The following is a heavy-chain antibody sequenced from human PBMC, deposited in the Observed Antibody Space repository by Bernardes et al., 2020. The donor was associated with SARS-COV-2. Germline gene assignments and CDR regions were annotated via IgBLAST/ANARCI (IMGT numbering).Heavy chain of an antibody. Sequence: SETLSLTCTVSGGSISSYYWSWIRQPAGKGLEWIGRIYTSGSTNYNPSLKSRVTMSVDTSKNQFSLKLSSVTAADTAVYYCARSKVVPAASRYYYYYYMDVWGKGTTVTVSS. V-gene: IGHV4-4*07. CDR2: IYTSGST. D-gene: IGHD2-2*01. CDR1: GGSISSYY. J-gene: IGHJ6*03. CDR3: ARSKVVPAASRYYYYYYMDV.